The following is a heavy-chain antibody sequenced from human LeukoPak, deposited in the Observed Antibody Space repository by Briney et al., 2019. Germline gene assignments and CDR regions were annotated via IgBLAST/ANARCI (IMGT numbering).Heavy chain of an antibody. J-gene: IGHJ4*02. CDR2: ISAYNGNT. V-gene: IGHV1-18*04. D-gene: IGHD6-6*01. Sequence: ASVKVSCKASGYTFTGYYMHWARQAPGQGLEWMGWISAYNGNTNYAQKLQGRVTMTTDTSTSTAYMELRSLRSDDTAVYYCARDWGRAARSNYFDYWGQGTLVTVSS. CDR3: ARDWGRAARSNYFDY. CDR1: GYTFTGYY.